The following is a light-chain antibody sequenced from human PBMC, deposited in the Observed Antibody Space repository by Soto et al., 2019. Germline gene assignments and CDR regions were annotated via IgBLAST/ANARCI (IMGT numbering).Light chain of an antibody. CDR2: GAS. V-gene: IGKV3D-20*02. CDR3: QQRSNWPPIT. J-gene: IGKJ5*01. Sequence: EIVLTQSPGTLSLSRGERATLSCRASQSVSSSNLAWYQQKPGQAPRLLIYGASTRATGIPDRFSGSGSGTDFTLTISRLEPEDFAVYYCQQRSNWPPITFGQGTDWRL. CDR1: QSVSSSN.